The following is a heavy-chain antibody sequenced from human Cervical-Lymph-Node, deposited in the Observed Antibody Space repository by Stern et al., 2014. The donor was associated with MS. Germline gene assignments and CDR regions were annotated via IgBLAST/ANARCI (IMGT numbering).Heavy chain of an antibody. CDR1: GYTFTGYY. CDR3: AREVGYSSSLYYYYYGMDV. J-gene: IGHJ6*02. Sequence: VQLLESGAEVKKPGASVKVSCKASGYTFTGYYMHWVRQAPGQGLEWMGWINPNSGGTNYAQKFQGWVTMTRDTSISTAYMELSRLRSDDTAVYYCAREVGYSSSLYYYYYGMDVWGQGTTVTVSS. V-gene: IGHV1-2*04. D-gene: IGHD6-13*01. CDR2: INPNSGGT.